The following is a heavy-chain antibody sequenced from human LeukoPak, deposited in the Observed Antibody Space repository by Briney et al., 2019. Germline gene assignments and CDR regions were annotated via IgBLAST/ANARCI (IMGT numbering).Heavy chain of an antibody. CDR2: ISDSTSYI. Sequence: AGGSLRLSCTVSGFTVSSNSMSWVRQAPGKGLEWVSSISDSTSYIYYADSLKGRFTISRDNAKNSLYLQMNSLRAEDTAVYYCARGTEMATVGSWFDPWGQGTLVTVSS. CDR3: ARGTEMATVGSWFDP. J-gene: IGHJ5*02. D-gene: IGHD5-24*01. CDR1: GFTVSSNS. V-gene: IGHV3-21*01.